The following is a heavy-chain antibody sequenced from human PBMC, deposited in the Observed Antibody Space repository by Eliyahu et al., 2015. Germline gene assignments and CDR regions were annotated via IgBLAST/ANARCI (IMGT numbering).Heavy chain of an antibody. CDR2: ISHIKGT. J-gene: IGHJ6*02. CDR3: ARAMSSFAPRGLDV. D-gene: IGHD5/OR15-5a*01. V-gene: IGHV4-34*02. Sequence: QVRLQQWGAGLLKPSETLSLTCXVXGGSFNXDYWIWXRQPPGMGLEWIGEISHIKGTDYSPSLRSRVTISRDTPRNQFSLRLTSVTAADTGLYFCARAMSSFAPRGLDVWGQGTAVTVS. CDR1: GGSFNXDY.